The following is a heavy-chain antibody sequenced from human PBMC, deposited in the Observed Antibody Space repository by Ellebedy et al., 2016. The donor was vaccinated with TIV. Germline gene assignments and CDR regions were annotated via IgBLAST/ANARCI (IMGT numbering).Heavy chain of an antibody. CDR2: INHSGST. J-gene: IGHJ4*02. Sequence: SETLSLXXAVYGGSFSGYYWSWIRQPPGKGLEWIGEINHSGSTNYNPSLKSRVTISVDTSKNQFSLKLSSVTAADTAVYYCAGPSGSYDPFDYWGQGTLVTVSS. D-gene: IGHD1-26*01. CDR1: GGSFSGYY. CDR3: AGPSGSYDPFDY. V-gene: IGHV4-34*01.